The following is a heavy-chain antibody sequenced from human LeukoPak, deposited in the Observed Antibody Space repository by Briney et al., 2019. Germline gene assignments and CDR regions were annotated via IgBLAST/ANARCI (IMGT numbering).Heavy chain of an antibody. CDR1: GSTLTEHA. Sequence: GGSLRLSCAVSGSTLTEHAWSWVRQAPGEGLEWVSGIIDVGGTYYADSVKGRFTISRDNSRNTLYLQMKSLRPEDTAIYYCAREGYYDSGSPPTFYFDSWGQGTLVTVSS. CDR3: AREGYYDSGSPPTFYFDS. J-gene: IGHJ4*02. V-gene: IGHV3-23*01. CDR2: IIDVGGT. D-gene: IGHD3-10*01.